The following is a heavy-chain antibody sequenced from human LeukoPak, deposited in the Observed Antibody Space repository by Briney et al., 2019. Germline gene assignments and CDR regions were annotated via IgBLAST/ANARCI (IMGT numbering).Heavy chain of an antibody. CDR3: ANEYSKGDI. Sequence: GGSLRLSCAASGFIFPNYVMSWVRQAPGKGLEWVSAISGSGGNTYYADSVKGRFTISRDDSKNTLYLQMNSLRAEDAAVYYCANEYSKGDIWGQGTMVTVSS. CDR1: GFIFPNYV. J-gene: IGHJ3*02. V-gene: IGHV3-23*01. D-gene: IGHD4-11*01. CDR2: ISGSGGNT.